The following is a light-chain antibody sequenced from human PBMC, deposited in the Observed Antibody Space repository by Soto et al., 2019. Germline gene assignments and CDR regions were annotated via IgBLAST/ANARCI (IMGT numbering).Light chain of an antibody. CDR1: QSISNW. V-gene: IGKV1-5*03. CDR2: KAS. Sequence: DIQMTQSPSTLSASVGDRFTITCRASQSISNWLAWYQQKPGEAPNLLIYKASTLESGVQSRFSGSGYGTEFALTISSLQPEDFATYYCQQYSYYSTFGQGTKVDIK. CDR3: QQYSYYST. J-gene: IGKJ1*01.